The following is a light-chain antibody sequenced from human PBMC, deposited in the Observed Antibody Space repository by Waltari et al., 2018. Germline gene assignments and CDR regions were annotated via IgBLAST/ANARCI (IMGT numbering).Light chain of an antibody. CDR2: GAS. V-gene: IGKV1-39*01. Sequence: IQITQSTFSLSASVGDRVTITCRASQSISHYLNWYQQKPQKAPKLLMFGASSVQSGVPTRFSGSGSGTDFTLTINNLQPEDFATYYCQQSYSSPWTFGQGTRVEIK. J-gene: IGKJ1*01. CDR3: QQSYSSPWT. CDR1: QSISHY.